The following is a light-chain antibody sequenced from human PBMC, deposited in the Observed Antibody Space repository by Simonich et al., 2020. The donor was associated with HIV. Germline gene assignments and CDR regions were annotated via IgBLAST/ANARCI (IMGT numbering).Light chain of an antibody. J-gene: IGKJ1*01. Sequence: AIQMTKSPSSLSAAVGDRVTITCRASQGMRNDLGWDQQKPGKAPKLLIYAASSLQSVVPSRFSGSGSGTDFTLTISSLQPEDFATYYCLQDYNYPRTFGRGTKVDIK. CDR1: QGMRND. CDR2: AAS. CDR3: LQDYNYPRT. V-gene: IGKV1-6*01.